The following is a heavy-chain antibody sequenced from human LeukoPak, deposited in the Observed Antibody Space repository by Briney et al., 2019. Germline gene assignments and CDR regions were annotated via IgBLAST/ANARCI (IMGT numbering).Heavy chain of an antibody. D-gene: IGHD5-18*01. V-gene: IGHV1-46*01. CDR1: GYTFTSYY. CDR3: ARGGMGIQLWSFDY. J-gene: IGHJ4*02. CDR2: ISPSGGST. Sequence: GASVKVSCKASGYTFTSYYMHWVRQAPGQGLEWMGIISPSGGSTSYSQNFQGRVAMTRDTSTSTVYMELSSLRSEETAVYYCARGGMGIQLWSFDYWRQGTLVTVSS.